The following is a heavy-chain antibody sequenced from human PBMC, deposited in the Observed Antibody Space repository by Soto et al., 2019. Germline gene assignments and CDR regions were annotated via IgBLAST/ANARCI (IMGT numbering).Heavy chain of an antibody. CDR1: GASISTYY. V-gene: IGHV4-59*01. D-gene: IGHD3-22*01. CDR3: ARSRGGYFDY. J-gene: IGHJ4*02. CDR2: IYYSGST. Sequence: QVQLQESGPGLVKPSETLSLTCTVSGASISTYYWSWIRQPPGKGLEWIGYIYYSGSTNYNPSLTSRVTTSVDTSKNQFSLKLSSVTAADTAVYYCARSRGGYFDYWGQGTLVTVSS.